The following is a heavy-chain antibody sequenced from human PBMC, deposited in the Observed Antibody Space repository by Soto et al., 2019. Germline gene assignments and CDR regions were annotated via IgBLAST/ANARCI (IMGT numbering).Heavy chain of an antibody. CDR3: ARDVISGLGELSLPPDAFDI. CDR1: GGSISSGGYY. V-gene: IGHV4-31*03. CDR2: IYYSGST. J-gene: IGHJ3*02. D-gene: IGHD3-16*02. Sequence: PSETLSLTCTVSGGSISSGGYYWSWIRQHPGKGLEWIGYIYYSGSTYYNPSLKSRVTISVDTSKNQFSLKLSSVTAADTAVYYCARDVISGLGELSLPPDAFDIWGQGTMVTVSS.